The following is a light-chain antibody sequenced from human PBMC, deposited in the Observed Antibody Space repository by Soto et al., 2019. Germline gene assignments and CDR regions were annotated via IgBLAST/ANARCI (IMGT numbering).Light chain of an antibody. Sequence: DIQMTQSPSTLSASVGDRVTITCRASQSISGYLAWYQQKPGKAPKLLIFDVSSLESGVPSRFSGSGAGTEFTLTISSLQPDDFATYYCQQYKSYSTFGGGTKVDIK. J-gene: IGKJ4*01. CDR3: QQYKSYST. CDR2: DVS. V-gene: IGKV1-5*01. CDR1: QSISGY.